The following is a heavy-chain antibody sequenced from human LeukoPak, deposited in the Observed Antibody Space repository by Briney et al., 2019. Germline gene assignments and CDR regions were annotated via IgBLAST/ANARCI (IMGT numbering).Heavy chain of an antibody. D-gene: IGHD2-15*01. V-gene: IGHV1-18*01. CDR2: MSAYNGNT. CDR3: ARASYCSDGSCYSDY. CDR1: GYTFTSYS. Sequence: ASVKVSCKASGYTFTSYSISWVRQAPGQGPEWMGWMSAYNGNTIYAQKVKGRVTMTTDTSTSTAYMELRSLKSDDTAVYYCARASYCSDGSCYSDYWGQGTLVTVSS. J-gene: IGHJ4*02.